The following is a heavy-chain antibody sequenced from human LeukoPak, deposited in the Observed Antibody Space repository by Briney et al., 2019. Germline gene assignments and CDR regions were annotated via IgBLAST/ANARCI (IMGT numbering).Heavy chain of an antibody. CDR3: AREWYYYDSSGYHY. CDR2: IKQDGSEK. J-gene: IGHJ4*02. CDR1: GFTFSSYW. D-gene: IGHD3-22*01. Sequence: GGSLRLSCAASGFTFSSYWMSWVRQAPGKGLEWVANIKQDGSEKYYVDSVKGRFTISRDNAKNSLYLQMNSLRAEDTAVYYCAREWYYYDSSGYHYWGQGTLVTVSS. V-gene: IGHV3-7*01.